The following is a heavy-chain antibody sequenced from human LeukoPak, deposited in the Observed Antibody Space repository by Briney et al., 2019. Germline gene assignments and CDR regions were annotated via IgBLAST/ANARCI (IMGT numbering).Heavy chain of an antibody. J-gene: IGHJ5*02. V-gene: IGHV4-59*08. CDR3: ARHGGYDRSGYWFDP. D-gene: IGHD3-22*01. CDR1: GGSISSYY. CDR2: IYYSGST. Sequence: SETLSLTCTVSGGSISSYYWSWIRQPPGKGLEWIGYIYYSGSTNYNPSLKSRVTISVDTSKNQFSLKLSSVTAADTAVYYCARHGGYDRSGYWFDPWGKGTLVTVSS.